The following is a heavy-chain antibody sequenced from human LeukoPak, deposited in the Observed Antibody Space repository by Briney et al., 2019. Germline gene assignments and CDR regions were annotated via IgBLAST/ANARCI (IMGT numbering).Heavy chain of an antibody. V-gene: IGHV1-69*05. CDR2: IIPIFGTA. D-gene: IGHD6-19*01. J-gene: IGHJ3*02. CDR3: ARARAGQDAFDI. Sequence: GASVKVSCKASGGTFSSYAISWLRQAPGQGLEWMGGIIPIFGTANYAQKFQGRVTITTDEFTSTAYMELSSLRSEDTAVYYCARARAGQDAFDIWGQGTMVTVSS. CDR1: GGTFSSYA.